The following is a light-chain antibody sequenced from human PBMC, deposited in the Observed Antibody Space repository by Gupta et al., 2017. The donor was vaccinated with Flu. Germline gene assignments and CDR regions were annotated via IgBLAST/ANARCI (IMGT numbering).Light chain of an antibody. Sequence: DIQMTQSPSSLSASVGDTVTITCRASENIRSFLNWYQQKPREAPRLLIYGAATLHSGVPSRFSGNQYGTEFTLTVASLQPDDAASYFCQQSGSMPRTFGQGTRVEI. CDR1: ENIRSF. CDR3: QQSGSMPRT. J-gene: IGKJ1*01. CDR2: GAA. V-gene: IGKV1-39*01.